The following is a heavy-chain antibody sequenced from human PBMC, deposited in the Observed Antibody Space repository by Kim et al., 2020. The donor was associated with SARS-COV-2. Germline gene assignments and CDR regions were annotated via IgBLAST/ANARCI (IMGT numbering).Heavy chain of an antibody. CDR3: ARDGRSVDYYFDY. J-gene: IGHJ4*02. CDR1: GYTFTSYC. Sequence: ASVKVSCKASGYTFTSYCLHWVRQAPGQRLEWMGWIDVANTNTHYSENFQGRVTSSRDTSATTVYIELSSLRSEDTAVYYCARDGRSVDYYFDYWGQGTLVTVSS. V-gene: IGHV1-3*01. CDR2: IDVANTNT.